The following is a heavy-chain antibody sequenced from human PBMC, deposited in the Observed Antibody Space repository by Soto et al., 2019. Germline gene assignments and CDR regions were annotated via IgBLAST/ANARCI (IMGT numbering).Heavy chain of an antibody. Sequence: PGESLKISCKASGFTFTNFWIGWVRQMPGKGLEWVGLIYPGDSDTRYSPSFKGQVTLSVDKSINTASLQWSSLKASDTAIYYCARQYCTATDCYTYFDYWGQGTLVTVSS. V-gene: IGHV5-51*01. J-gene: IGHJ4*02. CDR1: GFTFTNFW. CDR2: IYPGDSDT. CDR3: ARQYCTATDCYTYFDY. D-gene: IGHD2-8*02.